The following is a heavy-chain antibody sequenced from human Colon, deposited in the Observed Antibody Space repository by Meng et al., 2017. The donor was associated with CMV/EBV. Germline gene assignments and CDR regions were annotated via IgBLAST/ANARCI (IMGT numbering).Heavy chain of an antibody. Sequence: SGYPFNGYYIHWVRKAPGQGLEWMGIVNPTGGNTNYAQKFKGRVTMTGDPSTTTVYMELRSLKSEDAALYFCARSDTYNSPPGGIYYWGQGTLVTVSS. CDR3: ARSDTYNSPPGGIYY. J-gene: IGHJ1*01. CDR2: VNPTGGNT. CDR1: GYPFNGYY. D-gene: IGHD1-26*01. V-gene: IGHV1-46*02.